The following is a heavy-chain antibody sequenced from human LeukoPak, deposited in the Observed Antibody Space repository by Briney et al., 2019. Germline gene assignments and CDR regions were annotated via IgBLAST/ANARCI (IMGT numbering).Heavy chain of an antibody. CDR1: GFNFNIYN. D-gene: IGHD6-6*01. CDR2: ISTSSSYI. CDR3: ARDDSSSKFDY. Sequence: GGSLRLSCAASGFNFNIYNMNWVRQAPGKGLEWVSSISTSSSYIYYADSVKGRFTISRDDDKNSLYLLMNSLRAEDTAVYYCARDDSSSKFDYWGQGTLATVSS. J-gene: IGHJ4*02. V-gene: IGHV3-21*01.